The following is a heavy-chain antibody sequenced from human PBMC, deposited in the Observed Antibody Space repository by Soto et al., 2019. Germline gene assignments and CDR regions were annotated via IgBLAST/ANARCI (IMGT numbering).Heavy chain of an antibody. J-gene: IGHJ4*02. CDR2: FKPKKGET. Sequence: QIQLVQSGAEVKRPGASVQVSCKTSGYTFDTYGITWVRQAPGQVLEWMGWFKPKKGETKSAQNLQGRVTMTADTSTSTAYMELRSLRSDDTAVYYCARGSWGEVLFDSWGQGTLVTVSS. CDR3: ARGSWGEVLFDS. CDR1: GYTFDTYG. V-gene: IGHV1-18*01. D-gene: IGHD3-16*01.